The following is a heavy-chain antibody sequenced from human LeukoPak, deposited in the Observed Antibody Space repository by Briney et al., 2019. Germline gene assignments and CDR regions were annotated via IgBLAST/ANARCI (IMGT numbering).Heavy chain of an antibody. V-gene: IGHV3-74*01. Sequence: GGSLRLSCEASGFTFSSYNMHWVRQAPGKGLVWVSRINDDGSDTRYAESVKGRFTISRDNAKNTLYLQMNSLRAEDTAVYYCANSVVGAPELDYWGQGTLVTVSS. CDR2: INDDGSDT. D-gene: IGHD1-26*01. J-gene: IGHJ4*02. CDR1: GFTFSSYN. CDR3: ANSVVGAPELDY.